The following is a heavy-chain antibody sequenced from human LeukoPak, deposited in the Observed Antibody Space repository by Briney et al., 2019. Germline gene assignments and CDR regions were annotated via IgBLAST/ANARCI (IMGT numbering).Heavy chain of an antibody. V-gene: IGHV1-18*01. D-gene: IGHD2-8*01. CDR1: GYTFTSYG. CDR2: ISAYNGNT. Sequence: ASVKVSCKASGYTFTSYGISWVRQAPGQGLEWMGWISAYNGNTNYAQKLQGRVTMTTDTSTSTAYMELRSLRSVDTAVYYCARERRVVLMVYATPVDYMDVWGKGTTVTVSS. CDR3: ARERRVVLMVYATPVDYMDV. J-gene: IGHJ6*03.